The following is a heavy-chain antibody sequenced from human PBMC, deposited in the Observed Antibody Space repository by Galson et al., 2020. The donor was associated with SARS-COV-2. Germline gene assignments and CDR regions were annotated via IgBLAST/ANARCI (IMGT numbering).Heavy chain of an antibody. D-gene: IGHD3-10*01. Sequence: GGSLRLSCAASGFTFSNAWMSWVRQAPGKGLEWDGRIKSKTDGGTTDYAAPVKGRFTISRDDSKNTLYLQMNSLKTEDTAVYYCTTVLPMYWGQGTLVTVSS. CDR1: GFTFSNAW. J-gene: IGHJ4*02. CDR3: TTVLPMY. CDR2: IKSKTDGGTT. V-gene: IGHV3-15*01.